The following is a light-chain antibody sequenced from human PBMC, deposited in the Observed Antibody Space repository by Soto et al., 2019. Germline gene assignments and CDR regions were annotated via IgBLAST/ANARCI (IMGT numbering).Light chain of an antibody. Sequence: EIVLTQSPGTLSLSPGERATLSCRASQSVSSSYLAWYQQKPGQAPRLLIYGASSRATGIPDRFSGSGSGTDFTLTISRLEPEDFAVYSCQQYGSSPWAFSQGPKVEIK. CDR1: QSVSSSY. V-gene: IGKV3-20*01. CDR2: GAS. J-gene: IGKJ1*01. CDR3: QQYGSSPWA.